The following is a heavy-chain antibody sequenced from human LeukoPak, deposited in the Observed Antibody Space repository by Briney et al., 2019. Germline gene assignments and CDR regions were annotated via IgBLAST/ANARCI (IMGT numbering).Heavy chain of an antibody. V-gene: IGHV3-30-3*01. CDR3: ARDPSSSQPHFDY. Sequence: PGGSLRLSCAASGFTFSSYAMHWVRQAPGKGLEWVAVISYDGSNKYYADSVKGRFTISRDNSKNTLYLQMNSLRAEDTAVYYCARDPSSSQPHFDYWGQGTLVTVSS. D-gene: IGHD6-13*01. CDR1: GFTFSSYA. CDR2: ISYDGSNK. J-gene: IGHJ4*02.